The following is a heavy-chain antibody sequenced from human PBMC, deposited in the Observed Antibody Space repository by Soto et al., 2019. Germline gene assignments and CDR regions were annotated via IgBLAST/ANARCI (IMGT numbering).Heavy chain of an antibody. CDR1: GYTFTNYW. V-gene: IGHV1-46*03. CDR2: INPSGGST. CDR3: ARTLSDSGVSY. Sequence: ASVKVSCKASGYTFTNYWIHWVRQAPGQGLEWMGKINPSGGSTSYAQKFQGRVTMTRDTSTSTVYMELSSLRSEDTAVYYCARTLSDSGVSYWGQGTLVTVSS. J-gene: IGHJ4*02. D-gene: IGHD6-19*01.